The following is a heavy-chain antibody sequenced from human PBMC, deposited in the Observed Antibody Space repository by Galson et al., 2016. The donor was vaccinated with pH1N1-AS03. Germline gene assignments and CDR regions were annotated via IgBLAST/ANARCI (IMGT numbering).Heavy chain of an antibody. J-gene: IGHJ4*02. CDR2: IGVTGDT. V-gene: IGHV3-13*01. Sequence: SLRLSCAASGFTFSSYDMHWVRQPTGKGLEWLSTIGVTGDTYYPASVKGRFTISRENAKNSIYLHLNSLRADDTAVYFCATGHSSSWSGIGYFGQGTLVTVSS. D-gene: IGHD6-19*01. CDR1: GFTFSSYD. CDR3: ATGHSSSWSGIGY.